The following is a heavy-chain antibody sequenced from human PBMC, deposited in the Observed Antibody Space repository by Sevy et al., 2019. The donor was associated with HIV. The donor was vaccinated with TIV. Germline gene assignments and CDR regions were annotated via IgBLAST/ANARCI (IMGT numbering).Heavy chain of an antibody. CDR3: AREGCSRPHDY. Sequence: GGSLRLSCAASGFAFYEYSMSWIRQAPGKGLEWVATLSFGCGKINYAAPVKGRLTISRDNLKNSFYLQMDNLGVEDTALYYCAREGCSRPHDYWGQGTRVTVSS. CDR1: GFAFYEYS. D-gene: IGHD2-8*01. J-gene: IGHJ4*02. CDR2: LSFGCGKI. V-gene: IGHV3-23*01.